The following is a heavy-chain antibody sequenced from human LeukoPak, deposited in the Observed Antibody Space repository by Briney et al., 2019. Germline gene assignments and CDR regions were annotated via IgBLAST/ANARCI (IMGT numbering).Heavy chain of an antibody. CDR1: GFTFSSYA. CDR3: AKDRGSITIFGVVND. CDR2: ISGSGGST. D-gene: IGHD3-3*01. Sequence: QAGGSLRLSCAASGFTFSSYAMSWVRQAPGKGLEWVSAISGSGGSTYYADSVKGRFTISRDNSKNTLYLQMNSLRAEDTAVYYCAKDRGSITIFGVVNDWGQGTLVTVSS. V-gene: IGHV3-23*01. J-gene: IGHJ4*02.